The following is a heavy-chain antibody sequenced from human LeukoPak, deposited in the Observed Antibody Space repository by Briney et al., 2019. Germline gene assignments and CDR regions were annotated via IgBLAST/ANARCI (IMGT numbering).Heavy chain of an antibody. CDR3: ARWTPRTEMKGLNFYYGMDV. D-gene: IGHD3/OR15-3a*01. Sequence: SETLSLTCGVYGGSFNTYYWSWIRQPPGKGLEWIGEINHNGRTNYNPSLKSRVPISVDSSMNQFSLKVTSVTAADTAVYYCARWTPRTEMKGLNFYYGMDVWGKGRTVTVSS. J-gene: IGHJ6*04. V-gene: IGHV4-34*01. CDR2: INHNGRT. CDR1: GGSFNTYY.